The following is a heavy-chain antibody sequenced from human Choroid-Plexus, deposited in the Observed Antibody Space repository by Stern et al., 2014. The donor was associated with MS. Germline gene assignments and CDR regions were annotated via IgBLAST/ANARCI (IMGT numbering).Heavy chain of an antibody. V-gene: IGHV3-30*18. CDR3: AKDRQYLTYFFDH. J-gene: IGHJ5*02. CDR1: GFTFGSCA. D-gene: IGHD2/OR15-2a*01. Sequence: VQLVESGGGVVQPGRPLRLSCVASGFTFGSCAMHWVRQAPGKGLEWVAGVSYDGSNKYYADSVKGRFTISRDNSQNTLHKPNSRLRPEDTAVYFCAKDRQYLTYFFDHWGQGSLVTVSS. CDR2: VSYDGSNK.